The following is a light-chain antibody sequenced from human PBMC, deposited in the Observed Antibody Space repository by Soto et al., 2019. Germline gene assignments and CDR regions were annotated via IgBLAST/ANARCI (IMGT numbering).Light chain of an antibody. J-gene: IGLJ2*01. CDR3: AAWDDSLSVV. V-gene: IGLV1-47*01. CDR1: SSNIGSNY. CDR2: RNN. Sequence: QAVVTQPPSASGTPGQRVTISCSGSSSNIGSNYVYWYQQLPGTAPKLLIYRNNQRPSGVPDRLSGSKSGTSASLAISGLRSEDEADYYCAAWDDSLSVVFGGGTKLTVL.